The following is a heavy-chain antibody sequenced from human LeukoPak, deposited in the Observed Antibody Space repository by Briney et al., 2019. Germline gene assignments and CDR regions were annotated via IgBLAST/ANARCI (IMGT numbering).Heavy chain of an antibody. V-gene: IGHV3-9*01. D-gene: IGHD6-19*01. Sequence: GGSLRLSCAASGFTFDNYAMHWVRQAPGKGLEWLSIISWNSGYIGYVDSVKGRFTISRDNAKKSLDLQMNSLRAEDTAFYYCAKVRGTYSSGYFFDYWGQGTMVSVPS. J-gene: IGHJ4*02. CDR1: GFTFDNYA. CDR2: ISWNSGYI. CDR3: AKVRGTYSSGYFFDY.